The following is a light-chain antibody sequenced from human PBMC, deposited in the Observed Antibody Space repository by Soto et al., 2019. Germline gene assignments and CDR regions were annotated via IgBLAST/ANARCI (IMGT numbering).Light chain of an antibody. CDR3: QQYESSRT. J-gene: IGKJ1*01. Sequence: EIVLTQSPGTLSLTPGERATLSCRASQSVSSTFLAWYQQKPGQAPKVLIYGASTRATGIPDRFSGSGSGTDFTLTISRLEPEDFAMYYCQQYESSRTFGQGTNVEMK. V-gene: IGKV3-20*01. CDR2: GAS. CDR1: QSVSSTF.